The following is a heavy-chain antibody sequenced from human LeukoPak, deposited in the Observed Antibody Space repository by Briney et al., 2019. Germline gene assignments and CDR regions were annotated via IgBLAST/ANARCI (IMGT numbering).Heavy chain of an antibody. V-gene: IGHV3-48*02. Sequence: GGSLRLSCVAYNFTFKAYNMNWVRQAAGKGLEWISYITYSSNTISYADSVRGRFSVSRDNDKDAVYLQLNSLTDEDTAIYYCARVWGYGYSDQWGQGTLVTVSS. CDR2: ITYSSNTI. J-gene: IGHJ4*02. CDR1: NFTFKAYN. CDR3: ARVWGYGYSDQ. D-gene: IGHD4-11*01.